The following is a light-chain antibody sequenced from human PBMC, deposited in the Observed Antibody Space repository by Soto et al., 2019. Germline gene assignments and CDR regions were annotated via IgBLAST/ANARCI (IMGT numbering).Light chain of an antibody. CDR1: QSVSSY. J-gene: IGKJ3*01. Sequence: EIVLTQSPATLSLSPGERATLSCRASQSVSSYLAWYQQKPGQAPRLLIYDASNRATGIPARFSGSGSGTDFTHTISSIEPEDFAVYYCQQRSNWPPLTFGPGTKVDIK. CDR3: QQRSNWPPLT. V-gene: IGKV3-11*01. CDR2: DAS.